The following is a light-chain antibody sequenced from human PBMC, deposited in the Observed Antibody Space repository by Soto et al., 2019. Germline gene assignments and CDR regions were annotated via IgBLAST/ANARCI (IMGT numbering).Light chain of an antibody. V-gene: IGKV1-39*01. CDR1: QSVSGY. CDR2: AAS. CDR3: QHYNSYSEA. J-gene: IGKJ1*01. Sequence: DIQMTQSPSSLSASVGDRVTITCRTSQSVSGYLNWYQQEPGKAPKLLIYAASSLQSGVPSRFSGSGSGTEFTLTISSLQPDDFATYYCQHYNSYSEAFGQGTKVDIK.